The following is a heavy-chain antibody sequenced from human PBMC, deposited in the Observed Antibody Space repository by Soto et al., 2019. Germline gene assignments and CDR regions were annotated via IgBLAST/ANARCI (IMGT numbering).Heavy chain of an antibody. D-gene: IGHD2-15*01. CDR1: GFIVSDTY. CDR2: ISNRGDT. V-gene: IGHV3-66*01. Sequence: GGSLRLSCTASGFIVSDTYVNWVRQAPGKGLEWVSVISNRGDTHYADSVRGRFSLSRDISDNTLHLQMNNLRVEDTAVYYCAREPRYCRGGSCSITGVAYDIWGQGTMVTVSS. CDR3: AREPRYCRGGSCSITGVAYDI. J-gene: IGHJ3*02.